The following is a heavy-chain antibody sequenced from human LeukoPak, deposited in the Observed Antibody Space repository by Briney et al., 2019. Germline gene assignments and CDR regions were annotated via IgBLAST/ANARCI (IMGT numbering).Heavy chain of an antibody. CDR2: IYPGDSDT. CDR1: GYSFTSYW. D-gene: IGHD3-22*01. V-gene: IGHV5-51*01. CDR3: ARHVYYYDSSGYYYAFDI. J-gene: IGHJ3*02. Sequence: GESLKISCKGSGYSFTSYWIGWVRQMPGKGLEWMGNIYPGDSDTRYSPSFQGQVTISADKSISTAYLQWSSLKASDTAMYYCARHVYYYDSSGYYYAFDIWGQGTMVTVSS.